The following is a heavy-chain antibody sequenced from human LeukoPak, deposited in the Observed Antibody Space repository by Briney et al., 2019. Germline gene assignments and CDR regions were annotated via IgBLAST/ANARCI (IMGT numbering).Heavy chain of an antibody. CDR3: ARERVGPGSYNYYGMDV. CDR2: ISSSSSYI. D-gene: IGHD3-10*01. Sequence: PGGSLRLSCAASGFTFSSYSILWVRQAPGKALEWVSSISSSSSYIYYADSVKGRFTISRDNAKNSLYLQMNSLRAEDTAVYYGARERVGPGSYNYYGMDVWGQGTTVTVSS. CDR1: GFTFSSYS. V-gene: IGHV3-21*01. J-gene: IGHJ6*02.